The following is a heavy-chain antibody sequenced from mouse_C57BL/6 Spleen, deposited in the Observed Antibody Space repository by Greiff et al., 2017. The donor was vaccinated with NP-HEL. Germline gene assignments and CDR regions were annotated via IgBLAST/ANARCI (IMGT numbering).Heavy chain of an antibody. D-gene: IGHD1-3*01. Sequence: EVKLMESGPSLVRPSQTLSLTCTVTGFSIKSDYYRFWIRQFPGNNLEYIGYTFYSGITYYNPSLESRTYITRDTSKNQFSLKLSSVTTEHTATYYCARDRSKVVFFDVWSTGTTVTVSS. CDR3: ARDRSKVVFFDV. CDR1: GFSIKSDYY. V-gene: IGHV3-3*01. J-gene: IGHJ1*03. CDR2: TFYSGIT.